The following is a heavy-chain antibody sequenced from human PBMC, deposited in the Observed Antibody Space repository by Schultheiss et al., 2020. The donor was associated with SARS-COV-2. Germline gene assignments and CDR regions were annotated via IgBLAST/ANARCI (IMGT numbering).Heavy chain of an antibody. CDR2: ISWNSGSI. CDR1: GFTFDDYA. Sequence: GGSLRLSCAASGFTFDDYAMHWVRQAPGKGLEWVSGISWNSGSIGYADSVKGRFTISRDNAKNSLYLQMNSLRAEDTALYYCAKEAAGYCSSTSCLRYYYYYMDVWGKGTTVTVS. V-gene: IGHV3-9*01. J-gene: IGHJ6*03. CDR3: AKEAAGYCSSTSCLRYYYYYMDV. D-gene: IGHD2-2*01.